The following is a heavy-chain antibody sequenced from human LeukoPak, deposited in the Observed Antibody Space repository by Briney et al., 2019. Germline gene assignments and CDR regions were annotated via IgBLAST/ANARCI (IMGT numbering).Heavy chain of an antibody. CDR3: AKSGSYRGYYYMDV. CDR2: ISGSAGST. Sequence: GGSLRLSCAASGFTFSSYAMSWVRQAPGKGLEWVSAISGSAGSTYYADSVKGRFTISRDNSKNTLYLHMNSLRAEDTAVYYCAKSGSYRGYYYMDVWGKGTTVTVSS. V-gene: IGHV3-23*01. CDR1: GFTFSSYA. D-gene: IGHD1-26*01. J-gene: IGHJ6*03.